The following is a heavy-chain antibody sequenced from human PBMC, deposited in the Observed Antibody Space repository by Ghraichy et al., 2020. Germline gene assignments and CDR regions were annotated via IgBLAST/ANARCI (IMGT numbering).Heavy chain of an antibody. V-gene: IGHV1-69*06. D-gene: IGHD4-17*01. J-gene: IGHJ2*01. CDR1: GGTFSSYA. CDR2: IIPIFGTA. CDR3: ARGRSYGDYWYFDL. Sequence: SVKVSCKASGGTFSSYAISWVRQAPGQGLEWMGGIIPIFGTANYAQKFQGRVTITADKSTSTAYMELSSLRSEDTAVYYCARGRSYGDYWYFDLWGRGTLVTVSS.